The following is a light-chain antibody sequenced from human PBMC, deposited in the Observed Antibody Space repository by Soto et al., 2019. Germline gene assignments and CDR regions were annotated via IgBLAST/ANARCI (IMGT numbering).Light chain of an antibody. CDR3: QHYGASPLT. V-gene: IGKV3-20*01. CDR1: QTVPDNY. J-gene: IGKJ4*01. CDR2: GAS. Sequence: PGDGVSLSCRASQTVPDNYLAWYQQKPDQAPRLLIFGASNRATGIPDRFGGSGSGTDFTLSISRLEPEDFAVYYCQHYGASPLTFGGGARLEVK.